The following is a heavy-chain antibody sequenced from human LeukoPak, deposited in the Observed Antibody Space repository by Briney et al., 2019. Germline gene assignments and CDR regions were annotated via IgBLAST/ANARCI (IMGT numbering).Heavy chain of an antibody. V-gene: IGHV3-7*01. CDR3: ARDPSGTLFDF. CDR2: IMQDGSEK. J-gene: IGHJ4*02. CDR1: GFTFSDYW. D-gene: IGHD1-26*01. Sequence: GXXLRLSCAASGFTFSDYWMAWVRQAAGKGLECVANIMQDGSEKYFVDSVKGRFTISRDNAKNSLYLRMNSLRAEDTAVYYCARDPSGTLFDFWGQGALVTVSP.